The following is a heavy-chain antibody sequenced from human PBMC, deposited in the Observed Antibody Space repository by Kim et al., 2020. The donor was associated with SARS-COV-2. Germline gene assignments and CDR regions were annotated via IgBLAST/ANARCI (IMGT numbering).Heavy chain of an antibody. D-gene: IGHD4-17*01. J-gene: IGHJ3*02. Sequence: SYAQKFQGRVTMTRDTSTSTVYMELSSLRSEDTAVYYCAREIYGGDAFDIWGQGTMVTVSS. CDR3: AREIYGGDAFDI. V-gene: IGHV1-46*01.